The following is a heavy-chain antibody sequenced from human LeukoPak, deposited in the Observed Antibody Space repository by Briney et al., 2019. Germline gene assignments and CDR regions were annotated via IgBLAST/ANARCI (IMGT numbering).Heavy chain of an antibody. J-gene: IGHJ4*02. CDR2: TYYRSKWYS. D-gene: IGHD1-26*01. Sequence: SQTLSLTCAISGDSVSSNSAAWIWIRQSPSRGLEWLGRTYYRSKWYSDYAGSVKSRITINPDTSKNRISLQLNSVTPEDTAMYYCAREGGSGTYSVFDYWGQGILVTVSS. V-gene: IGHV6-1*01. CDR3: AREGGSGTYSVFDY. CDR1: GDSVSSNSAA.